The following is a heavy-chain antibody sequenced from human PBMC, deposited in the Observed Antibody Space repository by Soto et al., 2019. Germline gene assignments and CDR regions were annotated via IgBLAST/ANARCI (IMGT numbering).Heavy chain of an antibody. V-gene: IGHV1-69*13. J-gene: IGHJ3*02. CDR3: AARGQLVDAFGI. CDR2: IIPIFGTA. CDR1: GGTFSSYA. D-gene: IGHD6-6*01. Sequence: GASVKVSCKASGGTFSSYAISWVRQAPGQGLEWMGGIIPIFGTANYAQKFQGRVTITADESTSTAYMELSSLRSEDTAVYYCAARGQLVDAFGIWGQGTMVTVSS.